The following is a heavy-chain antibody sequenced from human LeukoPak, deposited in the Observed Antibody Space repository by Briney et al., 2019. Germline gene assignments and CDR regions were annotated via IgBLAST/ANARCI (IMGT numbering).Heavy chain of an antibody. V-gene: IGHV4-39*01. CDR1: GGSISSSSYY. D-gene: IGHD2-15*01. CDR2: INHSGSS. CDR3: ARGSPYQK. Sequence: SATLSLTCTVSGGSISSSSYYWGWIRQPPGKGLEYIASINHSGSSYYNPSLKSRVTISVDTSKNQFSLKLNSVTAADTAVYYCARGSPYQKWGQGTLVTVSS. J-gene: IGHJ4*02.